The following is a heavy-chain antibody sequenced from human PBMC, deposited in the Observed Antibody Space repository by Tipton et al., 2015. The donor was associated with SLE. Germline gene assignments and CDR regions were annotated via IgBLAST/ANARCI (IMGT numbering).Heavy chain of an antibody. V-gene: IGHV3-7*01. CDR3: ARRSRSSGWSY. CDR1: GFTFSSHW. CDR2: IKTDSSEK. D-gene: IGHD6-19*01. Sequence: GSLRLSCAASGFTFSSHWMTWVRQAPGKGLEWVAIIKTDSSEKYYVDSVKGRFTISRDNAKNSVYLEMNSLRGEDTAVYYCARRSRSSGWSYWGQGTLVTVSS. J-gene: IGHJ4*02.